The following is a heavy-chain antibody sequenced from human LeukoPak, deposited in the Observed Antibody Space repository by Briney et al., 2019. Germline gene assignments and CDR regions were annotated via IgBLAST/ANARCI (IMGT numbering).Heavy chain of an antibody. CDR1: GGSFSGYY. V-gene: IGHV4-34*01. Sequence: SETLSLTCAVYGGSFSGYYWSWIRQPPGKGLEWIGEINHSGSTNYNPSLKSRVTISVDTSKNQFSLKLSSVTAADTAVYYCARGRLGCSSTSCYAGDYYYYGMGVWGQGTTVTVSS. J-gene: IGHJ6*02. CDR2: INHSGST. D-gene: IGHD2-2*01. CDR3: ARGRLGCSSTSCYAGDYYYYGMGV.